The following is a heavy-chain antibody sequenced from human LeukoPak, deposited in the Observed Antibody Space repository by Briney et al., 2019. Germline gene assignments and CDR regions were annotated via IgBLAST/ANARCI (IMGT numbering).Heavy chain of an antibody. CDR3: ARDRVVYCSSTSCQLYPTNLYYYYYMDV. CDR2: ISAYNGNT. D-gene: IGHD2-2*01. V-gene: IGHV1-18*01. Sequence: GASVKVSCKASGYTFTSYGISWVRQAPGQGLEWVGWISAYNGNTNYAQKLQGRVTMTTDTSTSTAYMELRSLRSDDTAVYYCARDRVVYCSSTSCQLYPTNLYYYYYMDVWGKGTTVTVSS. J-gene: IGHJ6*03. CDR1: GYTFTSYG.